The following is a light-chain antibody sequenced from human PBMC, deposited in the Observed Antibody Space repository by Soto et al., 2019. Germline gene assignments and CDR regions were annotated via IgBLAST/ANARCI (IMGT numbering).Light chain of an antibody. V-gene: IGKV1-5*01. CDR3: QWYISYSYS. J-gene: IGKJ2*01. Sequence: DIQMTQSPSTLSASVGDRVTITCRASQTISNWLAWYQQKPGKAPKLLIYDASSLHSGVPSRFSGSGSGTEFTLTISSLQPDDVATYYCQWYISYSYSFGQGTKLEI. CDR1: QTISNW. CDR2: DAS.